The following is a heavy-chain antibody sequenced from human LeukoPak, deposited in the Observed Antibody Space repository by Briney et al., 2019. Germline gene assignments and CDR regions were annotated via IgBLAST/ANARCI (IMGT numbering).Heavy chain of an antibody. Sequence: GGSLRLSCAASGFTVSSNYMSWVRQAPGKGLEWVSVIYSGGSTYYADSVKGRFTISRDNSKTTLYLQMNSLRAEDTAVYYCARDTGDLDYFDYWGQGTLVTVSS. CDR1: GFTVSSNY. D-gene: IGHD3-10*01. V-gene: IGHV3-66*01. CDR3: ARDTGDLDYFDY. J-gene: IGHJ4*02. CDR2: IYSGGST.